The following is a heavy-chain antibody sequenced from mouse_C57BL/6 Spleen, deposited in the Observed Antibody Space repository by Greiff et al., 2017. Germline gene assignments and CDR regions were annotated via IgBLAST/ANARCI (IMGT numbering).Heavy chain of an antibody. V-gene: IGHV1-26*01. D-gene: IGHD1-1*01. J-gene: IGHJ4*01. CDR3: ARSYYGSSPYAMDD. Sequence: VQLQQSGPELVKPGASVKISCKASGYTFTDYYMNWVKQSHGKSLEWIGDINPNNGGTSYNQKFKGKATLTVDKSSSTAYMELRSLTSDDSAVYYCARSYYGSSPYAMDDWGQGTTVTVSS. CDR1: GYTFTDYY. CDR2: INPNNGGT.